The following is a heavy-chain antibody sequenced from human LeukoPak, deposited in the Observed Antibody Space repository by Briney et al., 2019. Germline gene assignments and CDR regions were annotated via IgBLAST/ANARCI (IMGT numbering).Heavy chain of an antibody. CDR1: GYTFTGYY. CDR3: ARHSSGGWYNWFDP. J-gene: IGHJ5*02. D-gene: IGHD6-19*01. CDR2: INPNSGGT. Sequence: ASVKVSCKASGYTFTGYYMHWVRQAPGQGLEWMGWINPNSGGTNYAQKFQGRVTMTRDTSISAAYMELSRLRSDDAAVYYCARHSSGGWYNWFDPWGQGTLVTVSS. V-gene: IGHV1-2*02.